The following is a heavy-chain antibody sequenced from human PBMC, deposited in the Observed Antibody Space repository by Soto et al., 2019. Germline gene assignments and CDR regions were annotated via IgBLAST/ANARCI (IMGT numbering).Heavy chain of an antibody. CDR1: GYTFTSYA. D-gene: IGHD3-3*01. CDR3: ARDGARITIFGVVTTPSYGMDV. Sequence: QVQLVQSGAEVKKPGASVKVSCKASGYTFTSYAMHWVRQAPGQRLEWMGWINAGNGNTKYSQKFQGRVTITRDTSASTAYMELSRLRSEDTAVYYCARDGARITIFGVVTTPSYGMDVWGQGTTVTVSS. J-gene: IGHJ6*02. V-gene: IGHV1-3*01. CDR2: INAGNGNT.